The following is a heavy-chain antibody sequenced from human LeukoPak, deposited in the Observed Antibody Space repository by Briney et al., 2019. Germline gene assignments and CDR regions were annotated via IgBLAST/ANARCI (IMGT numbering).Heavy chain of an antibody. Sequence: SSETLSLTCVVYGGSFSGYYWSWIRQPPGQGLEWIGEINHSGSTSYNPSLESRATVSVDTSKNQFSLKLTSMTAADTAVYFCARTTVITPSAFDLWGQGTSVTVSS. J-gene: IGHJ3*01. CDR3: ARTTVITPSAFDL. V-gene: IGHV4-34*01. CDR1: GGSFSGYY. CDR2: INHSGST. D-gene: IGHD4-23*01.